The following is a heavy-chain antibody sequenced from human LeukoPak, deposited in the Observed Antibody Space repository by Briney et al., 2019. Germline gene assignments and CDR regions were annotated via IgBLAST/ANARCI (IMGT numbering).Heavy chain of an antibody. D-gene: IGHD6-13*01. Sequence: SETLSLTCAVSGDSVSSNYWWTWVRQSPEKGLEWIGYIYYSGSTNYNPSLKSRVTISVDTSKNQFSLKLSSVTAADTAVYYCAKQPSSWYGGWFDPWGQGTLVTVSS. V-gene: IGHV4-4*02. J-gene: IGHJ5*02. CDR2: IYYSGST. CDR1: GDSVSSNYW. CDR3: AKQPSSWYGGWFDP.